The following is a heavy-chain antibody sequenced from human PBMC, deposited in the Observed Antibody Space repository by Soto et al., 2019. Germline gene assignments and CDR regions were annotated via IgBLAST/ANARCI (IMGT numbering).Heavy chain of an antibody. CDR3: ARVMVVREYYYYYYMDV. D-gene: IGHD3-22*01. Sequence: SETLSLTCTVSGGSISSYYWSWIRQPPGKGLEWIGYIYYSGSTNYNPSLKSRVTISVDTSKNQFSLKLSSVTAADTAVYYCARVMVVREYYYYYYMDVWGKGTTVTVSS. V-gene: IGHV4-59*01. J-gene: IGHJ6*03. CDR1: GGSISSYY. CDR2: IYYSGST.